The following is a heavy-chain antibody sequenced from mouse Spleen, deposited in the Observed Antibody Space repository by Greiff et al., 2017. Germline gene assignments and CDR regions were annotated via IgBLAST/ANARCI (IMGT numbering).Heavy chain of an antibody. D-gene: IGHD2-4*01. CDR2: IYPGSGYT. CDR1: GYTFTDYY. Sequence: QVQLKESGAELARPGASVKLSCKASGYTFTDYYINWVKQRPGQGLEWIARIYPGSGYTYYNEKFKGKATLTAEKSSSTAYMQLSSLTSEDSAVYFCAGELRDAMDYWGQGTSGTVSS. V-gene: IGHV1-76*01. CDR3: AGELRDAMDY. J-gene: IGHJ4*01.